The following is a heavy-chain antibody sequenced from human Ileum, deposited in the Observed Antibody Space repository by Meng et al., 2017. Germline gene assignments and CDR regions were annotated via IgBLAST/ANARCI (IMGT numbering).Heavy chain of an antibody. CDR3: ARAPKYCTNAVCSRPLDS. J-gene: IGHJ4*02. CDR2: IYSNGNT. V-gene: IGHV4-30-4*01. D-gene: IGHD2-8*01. Sequence: QVQLQESGPRLVKPSQTLSLTRTVPGGSISSGYYYWSCVRQSPGKGPEWIGYIYSNGNTYSNPSLRGRLMISIDTSKNQFSLKLSSVTAADTAVYYCARAPKYCTNAVCSRPLDSWGPRTLVTVSS. CDR1: GGSISSGYYY.